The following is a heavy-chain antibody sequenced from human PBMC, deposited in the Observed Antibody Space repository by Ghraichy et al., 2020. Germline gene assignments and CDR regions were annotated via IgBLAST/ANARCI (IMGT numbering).Heavy chain of an antibody. J-gene: IGHJ6*02. V-gene: IGHV3-72*01. D-gene: IGHD2-2*01. CDR1: GFTFSDHY. CDR2: TRNKANSYTT. CDR3: ARDAMLGYCSSTRCSSSTYYYGMDV. Sequence: GESLNISCAASGFTFSDHYMDWVRQAPGKGLEWVGRTRNKANSYTTEYAASVKGRFNISRDDSKNSLFLQMNSLKTEDTAVYYCARDAMLGYCSSTRCSSSTYYYGMDVWGQGTTVTVSS.